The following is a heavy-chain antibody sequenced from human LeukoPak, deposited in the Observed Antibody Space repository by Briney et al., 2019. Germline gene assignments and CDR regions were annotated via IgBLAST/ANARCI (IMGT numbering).Heavy chain of an antibody. V-gene: IGHV3-30-3*01. J-gene: IGHJ4*02. D-gene: IGHD3-22*01. Sequence: GGSLRLSCAASGFTFSSYAMHWVRQAPGKGLEWVAVISYDGSNKYYADSVKGRFTISRDNSKNTLYLQMNSLRAEDTAVYYCAKGKSDSSGYPKGPYFDYWGQGTLVTVSS. CDR3: AKGKSDSSGYPKGPYFDY. CDR2: ISYDGSNK. CDR1: GFTFSSYA.